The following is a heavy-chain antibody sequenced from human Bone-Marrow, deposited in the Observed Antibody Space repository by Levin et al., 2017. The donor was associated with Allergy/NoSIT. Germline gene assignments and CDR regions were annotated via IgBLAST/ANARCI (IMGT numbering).Heavy chain of an antibody. J-gene: IGHJ1*01. CDR1: GFNFDNYA. D-gene: IGHD1-1*01. CDR2: ISWNSCTI. CDR3: AKAPGYATGKGYFKH. Sequence: GGSLRLSCAASGFNFDNYAMHWVRLVPGKGLEWVSGISWNSCTIGYADSVKGRFTISRDSAKSSLYLEMNSLRAEDAAVYYGAKAPGYATGKGYFKHWGQGTLVTLSS. V-gene: IGHV3-9*01.